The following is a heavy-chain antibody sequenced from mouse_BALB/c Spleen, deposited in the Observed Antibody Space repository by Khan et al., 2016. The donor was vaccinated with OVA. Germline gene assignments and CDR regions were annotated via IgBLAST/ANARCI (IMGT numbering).Heavy chain of an antibody. J-gene: IGHJ4*01. Sequence: EVQLQESGGDLVKPGGSLKLSCAASGFTFSTYGMSWVRQTPDKRLEWVATISSAGTYTYYPDSVKGRFTISRDNAKNTLYLQMNSLRSEDTATYYCARHWVGIMDYWGQGTSLTVSS. CDR2: ISSAGTYT. CDR1: GFTFSTYG. D-gene: IGHD1-1*01. V-gene: IGHV5-6*01. CDR3: ARHWVGIMDY.